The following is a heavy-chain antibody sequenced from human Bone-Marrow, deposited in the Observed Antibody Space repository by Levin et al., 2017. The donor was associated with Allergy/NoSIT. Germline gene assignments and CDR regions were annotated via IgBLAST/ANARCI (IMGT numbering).Heavy chain of an antibody. Sequence: GGSLRLSCAASGFTFSSYAMHWVRQAPGKGLEWVAVISYDGSNKYYADSVKGRFTISRDNSKNTLYLQMNSLRAEDTAVYYCARWNYGSGNENQEVGYYYGMDVWGQGTTVTVSS. J-gene: IGHJ6*02. CDR2: ISYDGSNK. CDR1: GFTFSSYA. V-gene: IGHV3-30-3*01. CDR3: ARWNYGSGNENQEVGYYYGMDV. D-gene: IGHD3-10*01.